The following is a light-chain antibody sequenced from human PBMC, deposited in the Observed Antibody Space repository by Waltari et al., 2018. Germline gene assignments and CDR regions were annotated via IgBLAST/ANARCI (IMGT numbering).Light chain of an antibody. CDR3: SSYAGSNFVV. J-gene: IGLJ2*01. CDR2: EGS. V-gene: IGLV2-8*01. Sequence: QSALAQPPSASGSPGQSVTISCTGTSSDVGGYNYVSWYQPHPGKAPKLMVYEGSKRPSGVPNLFSGSKSGNTSSLTVSGLQAEDEAAYYCSSYAGSNFVVFGGGTKVTVL. CDR1: SSDVGGYNY.